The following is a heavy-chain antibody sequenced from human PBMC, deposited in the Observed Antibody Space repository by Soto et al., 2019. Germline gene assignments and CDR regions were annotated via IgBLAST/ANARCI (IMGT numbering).Heavy chain of an antibody. CDR1: GGTFTNYG. CDR2: FTPIFERR. CDR3: ASGKSDLLLNRPEAFDI. Sequence: QVQLVQSGAEVKKSGSSVKVSCKASGGTFTNYGVSWVRQAPGKGLEWMGGFTPIFERRHYAERFQGRVTIIADESTNTAYLELRSLSSEDTAMYYCASGKSDLLLNRPEAFDIWGQGTMVTVSS. D-gene: IGHD1-26*01. V-gene: IGHV1-69*01. J-gene: IGHJ3*02.